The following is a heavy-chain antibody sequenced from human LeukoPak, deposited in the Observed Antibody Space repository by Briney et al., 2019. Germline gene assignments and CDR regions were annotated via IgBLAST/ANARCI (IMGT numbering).Heavy chain of an antibody. J-gene: IGHJ4*02. V-gene: IGHV3-48*01. D-gene: IGHD1-26*01. CDR1: GFTFSSYS. Sequence: GGSLRLSCAASGFTFSSYSMNWVRQAPGKGLEWVSYISGSSLTIYYADSVKGRFTISRDNAKNSMFLQMNRLRAEDTAVYYCARSSGSYYPFDYWGRGSLVTVSS. CDR3: ARSSGSYYPFDY. CDR2: ISGSSLTI.